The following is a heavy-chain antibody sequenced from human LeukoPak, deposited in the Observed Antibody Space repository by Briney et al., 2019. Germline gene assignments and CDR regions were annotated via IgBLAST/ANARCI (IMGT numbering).Heavy chain of an antibody. V-gene: IGHV4-31*03. CDR3: ARIAVAGRLNYFDY. CDR1: GGSISSGGYY. CDR2: INHSGST. J-gene: IGHJ4*02. Sequence: SQTLSLTCTVSGGSISSGGYYWSWIRQHPGKGLEWIGEINHSGSTNYNPSLKSRVTISVDTSKNQFSLKLSSVTAADTAVYYCARIAVAGRLNYFDYWGQGTLVTVSS. D-gene: IGHD6-19*01.